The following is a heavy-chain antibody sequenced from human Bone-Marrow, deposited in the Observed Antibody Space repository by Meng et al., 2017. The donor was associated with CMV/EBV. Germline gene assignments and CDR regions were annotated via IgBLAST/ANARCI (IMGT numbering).Heavy chain of an antibody. J-gene: IGHJ4*02. V-gene: IGHV1-69*05. CDR2: IIPIFGTA. Sequence: KACGGTFSSYVRSWVRQAPGQGLEWMGGIIPIFGTANYAQKFQGRVTITTDESTSTAYMELSSLRSEDTAVYYCARRPRGIAAAGFDYWGQGTLVTVSS. D-gene: IGHD6-13*01. CDR3: ARRPRGIAAAGFDY. CDR1: GGTFSSYV.